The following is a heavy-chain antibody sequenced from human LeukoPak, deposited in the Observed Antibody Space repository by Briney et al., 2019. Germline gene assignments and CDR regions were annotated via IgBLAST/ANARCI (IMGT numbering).Heavy chain of an antibody. J-gene: IGHJ5*02. Sequence: SETLSLTCAVYGGSFSGYYWSWIRQPPGKGLEWIGEINHSGSTNYNPSLKSRVTISVDTSKNQFSLKLSSVTAADTAVYYCARLKAVAGTSDWFDPWGQGTLVTVST. CDR3: ARLKAVAGTSDWFDP. CDR1: GGSFSGYY. CDR2: INHSGST. V-gene: IGHV4-34*01. D-gene: IGHD6-13*01.